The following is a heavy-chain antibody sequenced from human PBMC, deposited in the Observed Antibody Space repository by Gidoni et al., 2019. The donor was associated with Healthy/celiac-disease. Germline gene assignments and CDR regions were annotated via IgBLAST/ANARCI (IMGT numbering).Heavy chain of an antibody. Sequence: EVQLVESGGGLVQPGGSLRLSCDASGFTFSSYAMSCVRQAPVNGLEWVSAISGSGGSTYYADSVKGRFTISRDNSKNTLYLQMNSLRAEDTAVYYCAKDWQLWFGELLPDYWGQGTLVTVSS. CDR2: ISGSGGST. CDR3: AKDWQLWFGELLPDY. J-gene: IGHJ4*02. CDR1: GFTFSSYA. D-gene: IGHD3-10*01. V-gene: IGHV3-23*04.